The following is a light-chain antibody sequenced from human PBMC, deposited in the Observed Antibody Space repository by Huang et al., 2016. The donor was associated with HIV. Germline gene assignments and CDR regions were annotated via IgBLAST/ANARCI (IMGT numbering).Light chain of an antibody. Sequence: VMMSQSPATLAASPGERVTLSCGASQSVNTNLAGYQQKPGQPPRLLIYDASTRATGVPARFAGSGSGTEFTLPIDSLQSDDFAVYYCQQYNKWPPEYTFGQGTRLEIK. J-gene: IGKJ2*01. CDR1: QSVNTN. CDR2: DAS. V-gene: IGKV3-15*01. CDR3: QQYNKWPPEYT.